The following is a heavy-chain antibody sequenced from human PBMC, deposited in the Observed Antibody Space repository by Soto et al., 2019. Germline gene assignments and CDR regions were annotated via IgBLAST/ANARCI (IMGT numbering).Heavy chain of an antibody. Sequence: ASVKVSCKASGGTFSSYAISWVRQAPGQGLEWMGGIIPIFGTANYAQKFQGRVTITADESTSTAYMELSSLRSEDTAVYYCAREWVEMATIRKYYFDYWGQGTLVTVSS. CDR2: IIPIFGTA. J-gene: IGHJ4*02. V-gene: IGHV1-69*13. CDR1: GGTFSSYA. D-gene: IGHD5-12*01. CDR3: AREWVEMATIRKYYFDY.